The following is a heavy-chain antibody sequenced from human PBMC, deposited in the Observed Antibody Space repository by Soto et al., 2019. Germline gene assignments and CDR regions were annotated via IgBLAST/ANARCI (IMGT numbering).Heavy chain of an antibody. J-gene: IGHJ4*02. Sequence: TLCLTCTFSGGSISSYYWSWMRHPPGKGLEWIGYIYYRGSTNDNPSLKSRVTISVDTSKNQFSLKLSSVTAAHTAVYYCARVYSSGWYLLDYWGQGTLVTV. D-gene: IGHD6-19*01. CDR3: ARVYSSGWYLLDY. CDR2: IYYRGST. V-gene: IGHV4-59*01. CDR1: GGSISSYY.